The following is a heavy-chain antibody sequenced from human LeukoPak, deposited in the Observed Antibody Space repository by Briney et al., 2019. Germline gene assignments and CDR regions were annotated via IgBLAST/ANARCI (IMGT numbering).Heavy chain of an antibody. CDR2: IRSKAYGGTT. CDR3: TRRLETPDIVVGTSPFDY. CDR1: GFTFGDYA. Sequence: PGGSLRLSCTASGFTFGDYAMSWFRQAPGKGLEWVGFIRSKAYGGTTEYAASVKGRFTISRDDSKSIAYLQMNSLKTEDTAMYYCTRRLETPDIVVGTSPFDYWGQGTLVSVSS. J-gene: IGHJ4*02. D-gene: IGHD2-21*02. V-gene: IGHV3-49*03.